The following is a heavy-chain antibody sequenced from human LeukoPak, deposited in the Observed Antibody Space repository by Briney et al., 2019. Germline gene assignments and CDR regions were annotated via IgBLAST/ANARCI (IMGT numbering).Heavy chain of an antibody. CDR3: ASNKDSGSLGAFDI. D-gene: IGHD5-12*01. Sequence: PSETLSLTCTVSGGSISTYYWSWIRRPPGKGLEWIGYIYYSGSAKYNPSLKSRVTISVDTSKNQFSLKLSSVTAADTAVYYCASNKDSGSLGAFDIWGQGTMVTVSS. J-gene: IGHJ3*02. V-gene: IGHV4-59*01. CDR2: IYYSGSA. CDR1: GGSISTYY.